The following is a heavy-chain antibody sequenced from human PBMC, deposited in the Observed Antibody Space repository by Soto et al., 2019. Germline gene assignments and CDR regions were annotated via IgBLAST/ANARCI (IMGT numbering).Heavy chain of an antibody. J-gene: IGHJ5*02. CDR1: GFTFSDYY. Sequence: QVQLVESGGGLVKPGGSLRLSCAASGFTFSDYYVSWIRQAPGKGLEWVSYISSSSSYTNNADSVKGRFTISRDNAKNSLYLQMNSLRAEDTAVYYCARDREPVRGWFDPWGQGTLVTVSS. CDR2: ISSSSSYT. V-gene: IGHV3-11*05. CDR3: ARDREPVRGWFDP. D-gene: IGHD3-10*01.